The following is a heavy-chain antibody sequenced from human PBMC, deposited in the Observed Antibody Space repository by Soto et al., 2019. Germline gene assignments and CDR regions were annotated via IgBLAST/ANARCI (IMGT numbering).Heavy chain of an antibody. J-gene: IGHJ6*03. CDR1: GGSFSGYY. Sequence: SETLSLTCAVYGGSFSGYYWSWIRQPPGKGLEWIGEINHSGSTNYNPSLKSRVTISVDTSKNQFSLKLSSVTAADTAVYYCARGRYMDVWGKGTTVTVSS. CDR3: ARGRYMDV. CDR2: INHSGST. V-gene: IGHV4-34*01.